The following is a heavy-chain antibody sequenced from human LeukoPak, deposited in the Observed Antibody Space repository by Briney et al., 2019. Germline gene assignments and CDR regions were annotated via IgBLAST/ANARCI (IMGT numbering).Heavy chain of an antibody. CDR3: AKGDLRQLWYLLNY. V-gene: IGHV3-23*01. D-gene: IGHD5-18*01. CDR1: GFTFSSYA. CDR2: ISGSGGST. J-gene: IGHJ4*02. Sequence: GGSLRLSCAASGFTFSSYAMSWVRQAPGKGLEWVSAISGSGGSTYYADSVKGRFTISRDNSKNTLYLQMNSLRAEDTAVYYCAKGDLRQLWYLLNYWGQGTLVTASS.